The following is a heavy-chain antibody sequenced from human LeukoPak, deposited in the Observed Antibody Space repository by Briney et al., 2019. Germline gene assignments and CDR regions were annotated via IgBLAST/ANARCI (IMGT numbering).Heavy chain of an antibody. V-gene: IGHV1-18*01. CDR3: ARWECSGGSCYSVHDAFDI. J-gene: IGHJ3*02. D-gene: IGHD2-15*01. Sequence: GASVKVSCKASGYTFTSYGISWVRQAPGQGLEWMGWISAYNGNTNYAQKLQGRVTMTTDTSTSTAYMELRSLRSDDTAVYYCARWECSGGSCYSVHDAFDIWGQGTMVTVSS. CDR2: ISAYNGNT. CDR1: GYTFTSYG.